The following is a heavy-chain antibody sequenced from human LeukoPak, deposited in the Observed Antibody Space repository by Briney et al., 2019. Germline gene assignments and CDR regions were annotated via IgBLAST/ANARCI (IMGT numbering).Heavy chain of an antibody. V-gene: IGHV1-46*01. J-gene: IGHJ5*02. Sequence: GASVKVSCKASGYTFINNWMHWVRQAPGQGLGWIGLINPTGTGTLYAQKFQGRVTMTRDMSTSTDYMELSSLRSEDTAVYYCARDNSVGDIAWWFDPWGQGTLVTVSS. CDR3: ARDNSVGDIAWWFDP. D-gene: IGHD3-10*01. CDR1: GYTFINNW. CDR2: INPTGTGT.